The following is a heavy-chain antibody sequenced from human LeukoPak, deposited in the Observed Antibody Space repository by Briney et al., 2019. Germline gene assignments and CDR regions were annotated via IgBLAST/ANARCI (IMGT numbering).Heavy chain of an antibody. V-gene: IGHV3-7*01. CDR2: IKQDGSAK. D-gene: IGHD3-22*01. J-gene: IGHJ4*02. CDR3: ARGPGRSNYYDSSGYLDY. Sequence: GGSLRLSCAASGFTFSSYWMSWVRQAPGKGLEWVANIKQDGSAKYYVDSVKGRFTISRDNAKNSLYLQMNSLRAEDTAVYYCARGPGRSNYYDSSGYLDYWGQGTLVTVSS. CDR1: GFTFSSYW.